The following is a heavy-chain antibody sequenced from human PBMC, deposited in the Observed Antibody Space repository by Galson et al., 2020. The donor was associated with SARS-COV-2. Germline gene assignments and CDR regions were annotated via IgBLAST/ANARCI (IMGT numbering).Heavy chain of an antibody. CDR1: GGSISSGDYY. V-gene: IGHV4-30-4*01. CDR2: IYYSGST. CDR3: ARSDGSGTYYISFVY. D-gene: IGHD3-10*01. J-gene: IGHJ4*02. Sequence: ASETLSLTCTVSGGSISSGDYYWSWIRQPPGKGLEWIGYIYYSGSTYYNPSLKSRVTISVDTSKNQFSLKLSSVTAADTAVYYCARSDGSGTYYISFVYWGQGTLVTVSS.